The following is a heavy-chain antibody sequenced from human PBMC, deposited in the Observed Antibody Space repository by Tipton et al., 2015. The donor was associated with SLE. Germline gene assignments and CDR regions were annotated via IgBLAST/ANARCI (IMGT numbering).Heavy chain of an antibody. D-gene: IGHD3-3*01. V-gene: IGHV4-39*07. Sequence: TLSLTCTVSGDSISSSPYFWSWIRQLPDKGLEWIGEINHSGTTNCNPSLKSRVTISVDTSKNQFSLKLSSVTAADTAVYYCARGGSKHYDFWGRQMGPHAFDIWGQETKVTVSS. CDR2: INHSGTT. CDR3: ARGGSKHYDFWGRQMGPHAFDI. J-gene: IGHJ3*02. CDR1: GDSISSSPYF.